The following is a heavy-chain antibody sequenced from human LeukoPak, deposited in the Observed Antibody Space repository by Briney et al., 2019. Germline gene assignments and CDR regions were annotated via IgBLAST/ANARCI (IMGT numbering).Heavy chain of an antibody. CDR1: GFTFTTYA. CDR3: ASSSTGFFDY. J-gene: IGHJ4*02. Sequence: GGSLRLSCAASGFTFTTYAMNWVRQAPGKGLEWVASINQDGSEKYYVDSVKGRFTISRDNAKNSQYLQMNSLRAEDTAVYHCASSSTGFFDYWGQGALVTVSS. D-gene: IGHD5/OR15-5a*01. V-gene: IGHV3-7*05. CDR2: INQDGSEK.